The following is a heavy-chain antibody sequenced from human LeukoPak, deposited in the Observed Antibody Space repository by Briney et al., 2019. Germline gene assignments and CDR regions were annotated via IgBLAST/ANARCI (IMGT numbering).Heavy chain of an antibody. V-gene: IGHV1-46*03. D-gene: IGHD3-16*01. CDR2: INPSGGST. CDR3: ARFGTDFDY. J-gene: IGHJ4*02. CDR1: GYTFTSYG. Sequence: ASAKVSCKASGYTFTSYGISWVRQAPGQGLEWMGIINPSGGSTSYAQKFQGRVTMTRDTSTSTVYMELSSLRSEDTAVYYCARFGTDFDYWGQGTLVTVSS.